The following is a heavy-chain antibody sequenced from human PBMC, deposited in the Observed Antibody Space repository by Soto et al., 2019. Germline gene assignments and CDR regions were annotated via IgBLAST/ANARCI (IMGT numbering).Heavy chain of an antibody. CDR2: ISGSGGST. J-gene: IGHJ5*02. Sequence: GGSLRLSCAASGFTFSSYAMSWVRQASGKGLEWVSAISGSGGSTYYADSVKGRFTISRDNSKNTLYLQMNSLRAEDTAVYYCAKVPIAVASRDWFDPWRQGTLVTVSS. CDR3: AKVPIAVASRDWFDP. D-gene: IGHD6-19*01. V-gene: IGHV3-23*01. CDR1: GFTFSSYA.